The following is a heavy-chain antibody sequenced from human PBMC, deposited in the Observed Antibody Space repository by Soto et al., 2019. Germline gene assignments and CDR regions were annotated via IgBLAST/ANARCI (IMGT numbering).Heavy chain of an antibody. Sequence: QVQLQQWGAGLLKPSETLSLTCAVYGGSFSGYYWSWIRQPPGKGLEWIGEINHSGSTNYNPSLKSRVTISVDTSKNQFSLKLSSVTAADTAVYYCARALRLPDFDYGDSKDYWGQGTLVTVSS. D-gene: IGHD4-17*01. CDR3: ARALRLPDFDYGDSKDY. V-gene: IGHV4-34*01. CDR1: GGSFSGYY. J-gene: IGHJ4*02. CDR2: INHSGST.